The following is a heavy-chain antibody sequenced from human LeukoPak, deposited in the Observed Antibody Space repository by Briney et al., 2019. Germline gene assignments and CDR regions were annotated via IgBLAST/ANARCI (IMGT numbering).Heavy chain of an antibody. J-gene: IGHJ6*02. D-gene: IGHD6-13*01. CDR2: INGDGTST. V-gene: IGHV3-74*03. Sequence: GGSLRLSCEASGFTFNNYWMHWVRQPPGKGLVWVSRINGDGTSTTYADSVKGRFTISRDNSKNTLYLQMNSLRAEDTAVYYCARASSSWYGYYYGMDVWGQGTTVTVSS. CDR3: ARASSSWYGYYYGMDV. CDR1: GFTFNNYW.